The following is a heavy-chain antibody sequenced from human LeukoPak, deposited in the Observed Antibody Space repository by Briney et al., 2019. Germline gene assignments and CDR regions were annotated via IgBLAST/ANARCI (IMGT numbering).Heavy chain of an antibody. CDR2: KRYDGSNK. J-gene: IGHJ6*03. CDR3: AKDAHYYDSSGYQTFYYYYYMDV. D-gene: IGHD3-22*01. Sequence: GGSLRLSCAASGFTFSSYGMHWVRQAPGKGLEWVAFKRYDGSNKYYADSVKGRFTISRDNSKNTLYLQMNSLRAEDTAVYYCAKDAHYYDSSGYQTFYYYYYMDVWGKGTTVTISS. CDR1: GFTFSSYG. V-gene: IGHV3-30*02.